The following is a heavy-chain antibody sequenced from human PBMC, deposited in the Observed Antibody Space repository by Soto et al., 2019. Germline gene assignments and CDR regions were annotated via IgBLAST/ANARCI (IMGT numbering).Heavy chain of an antibody. V-gene: IGHV4-34*01. CDR2: INHSGST. J-gene: IGHJ5*02. Sequence: SETLSLTCAVYGGSFSGYYWSWIRQPPGKGLEWIGEINHSGSTNYNPSLKSRVTISVDTSKNQFSLKLSSVTAADTAVYYCARLPSSFGYSSRITWGQGTLVTVSS. D-gene: IGHD6-13*01. CDR1: GGSFSGYY. CDR3: ARLPSSFGYSSRIT.